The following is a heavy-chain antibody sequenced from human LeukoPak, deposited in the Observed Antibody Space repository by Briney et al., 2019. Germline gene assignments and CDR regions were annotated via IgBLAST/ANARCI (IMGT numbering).Heavy chain of an antibody. CDR1: GYTFTSYG. CDR2: FDPEDGET. D-gene: IGHD2-21*02. J-gene: IGHJ4*02. CDR3: AATLKHIVVVTAPFDY. Sequence: ASVKVSCKASGYTFTSYGISWVRQAPGKGLEWMGGFDPEDGETIYAQKFQGRVTMTEDTSTDTAYMELSSLRSEDTAVYYCAATLKHIVVVTAPFDYWGQGTLVTVSS. V-gene: IGHV1-24*01.